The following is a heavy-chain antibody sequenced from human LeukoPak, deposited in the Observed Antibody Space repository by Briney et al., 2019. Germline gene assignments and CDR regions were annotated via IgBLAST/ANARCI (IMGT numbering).Heavy chain of an antibody. CDR3: ARRAYSGFDW. Sequence: QPSETLSLTCTVSGGSISSSSYYWGWIRQPPGKGLEWIGSIYYSGSTYYNPSLKSRVTISVDTSKNQFYLKLSSVTAADTAVYYCARRAYSGFDWWGQGTLVTVAS. V-gene: IGHV4-39*01. J-gene: IGHJ4*02. CDR1: GGSISSSSYY. CDR2: IYYSGST. D-gene: IGHD1-26*01.